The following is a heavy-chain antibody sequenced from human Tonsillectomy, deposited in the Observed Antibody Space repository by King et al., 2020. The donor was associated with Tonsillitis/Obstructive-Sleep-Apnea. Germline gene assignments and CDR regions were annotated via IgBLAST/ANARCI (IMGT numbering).Heavy chain of an antibody. D-gene: IGHD6-13*01. Sequence: VQLVESGGGLVQPGGSPRLSCAASGFTFSSYEMNWVRQTPGKGLEWVSYISTSGSTIYYADSVKGLFTISRDNAKNSLYLQMNSLRAEDTAVYYCARDGSSSWPRGYFDYWGQGTLVTVSS. CDR3: ARDGSSSWPRGYFDY. CDR1: GFTFSSYE. J-gene: IGHJ4*02. V-gene: IGHV3-48*03. CDR2: ISTSGSTI.